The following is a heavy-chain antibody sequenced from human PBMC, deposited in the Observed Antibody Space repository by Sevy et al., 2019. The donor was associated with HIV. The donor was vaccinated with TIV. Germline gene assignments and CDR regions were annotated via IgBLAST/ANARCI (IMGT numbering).Heavy chain of an antibody. V-gene: IGHV3-21*01. J-gene: IGHJ3*02. CDR1: EFTLSSYN. CDR3: ARAPRGISIVWGGDAFDI. CDR2: ISSTSTYI. Sequence: GGSLRLSCAASEFTLSSYNMNWVRQAPGKGLEWVSSISSTSTYIYYADSMKGRFTISRDNAKNSLYLQMSSLRADDTAVYYCARAPRGISIVWGGDAFDIWGQWTMVTVSS. D-gene: IGHD3-10*01.